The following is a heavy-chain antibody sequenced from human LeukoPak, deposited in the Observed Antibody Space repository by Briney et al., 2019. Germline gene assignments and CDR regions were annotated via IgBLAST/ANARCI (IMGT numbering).Heavy chain of an antibody. CDR3: AKFEGATIPGWFNDY. Sequence: GGSLRLSCAASGFTFNDYYMSWIRQAPGKGLEWLSYINIGGTNTHYADSVKGRFTISRDNSKNTLYLQMNSLRTEDTAVYFCAKFEGATIPGWFNDYWGQGILVTVSS. CDR2: INIGGTNT. CDR1: GFTFNDYY. V-gene: IGHV3-11*01. D-gene: IGHD6-19*01. J-gene: IGHJ4*02.